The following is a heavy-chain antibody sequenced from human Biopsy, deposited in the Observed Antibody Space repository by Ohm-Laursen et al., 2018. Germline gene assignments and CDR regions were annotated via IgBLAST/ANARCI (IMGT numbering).Heavy chain of an antibody. V-gene: IGHV4-34*01. Sequence: SETLSLTCAVYDGSFSGYYWSWLRQSPGMGLEWIGEINPSGGTNYNPSLAGRVSISLDTSKIHLALKLSSVTAADTAVYFCAREDEGLLRALDLWGQGTMVTVSS. D-gene: IGHD3-3*01. CDR2: INPSGGT. CDR3: AREDEGLLRALDL. CDR1: DGSFSGYY. J-gene: IGHJ3*01.